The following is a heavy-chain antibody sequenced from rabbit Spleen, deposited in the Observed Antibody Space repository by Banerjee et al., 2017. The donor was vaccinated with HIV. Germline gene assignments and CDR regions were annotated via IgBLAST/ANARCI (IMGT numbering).Heavy chain of an antibody. J-gene: IGHJ4*01. CDR1: GFSFSSSYW. CDR3: AGDHAISGYRFNL. Sequence: QSLEESGGDLVKPGASLTLTCTASGFSFSSSYWISWVRQAPGKGLEWIGCIYSLSGSAYYASWAKGRFTISETSSTTVTLQMTSLTAADTATYFCAGDHAISGYRFNLWGQGTLVTVS. V-gene: IGHV1S40*01. D-gene: IGHD1-1*01. CDR2: IYSLSGSA.